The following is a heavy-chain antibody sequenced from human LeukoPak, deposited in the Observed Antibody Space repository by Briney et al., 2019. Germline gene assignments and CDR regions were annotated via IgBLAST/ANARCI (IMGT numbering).Heavy chain of an antibody. CDR1: GYTFTSYG. V-gene: IGHV1-18*01. CDR3: AREGTLGGRPADYEYYYYYGMDV. Sequence: ASVKVSCKASGYTFTSYGISWVRQAPGQGLEWMGSISAYNGNTNYAQKLQGRVTMTTDTSTSTAYMELRSLRSDDTAVYYCAREGTLGGRPADYEYYYYYGMDVWGQGTTVTVSS. CDR2: ISAYNGNT. J-gene: IGHJ6*02. D-gene: IGHD4/OR15-4a*01.